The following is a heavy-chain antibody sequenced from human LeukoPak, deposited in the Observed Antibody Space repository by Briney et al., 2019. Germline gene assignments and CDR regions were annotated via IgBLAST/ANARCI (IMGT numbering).Heavy chain of an antibody. CDR2: ISSSSSYI. D-gene: IGHD5-12*01. V-gene: IGHV3-21*01. CDR3: ARGGLRSSYLFYDY. Sequence: GGSLRLSCAASGFTFSNYWMNWVRQAPGKGLEWVSSISSSSSYIYYADSVKGRFTISRDNAKNSLYLQMNSLRAEDTAVYYCARGGLRSSYLFYDYWGQGTLVTVSS. J-gene: IGHJ4*02. CDR1: GFTFSNYW.